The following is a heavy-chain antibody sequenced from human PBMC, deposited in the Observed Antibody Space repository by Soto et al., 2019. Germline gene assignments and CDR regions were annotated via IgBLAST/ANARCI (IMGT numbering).Heavy chain of an antibody. J-gene: IGHJ5*02. CDR3: AREELPPGTSFNSWFDP. V-gene: IGHV3-21*01. D-gene: IGHD1-1*01. CDR2: ISGSSTYI. Sequence: GGSLRLSCAGSGFTFSNYKMNWVRQAPGQGLEWVSSISGSSTYIYYADSVRGRFTISRDNAKNSVHLQMNSLRVEDTAVYFCAREELPPGTSFNSWFDPWGQGTLVTVSS. CDR1: GFTFSNYK.